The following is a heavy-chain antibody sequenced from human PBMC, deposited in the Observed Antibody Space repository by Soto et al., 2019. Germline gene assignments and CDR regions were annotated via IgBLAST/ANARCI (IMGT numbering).Heavy chain of an antibody. V-gene: IGHV4-30-4*01. D-gene: IGHD1-26*01. J-gene: IGHJ6*02. CDR1: GGSISSGDYY. Sequence: PSETLSLTCTVSGGSISSGDYYWSWIRQPPGKGLEWIGYIHYSGSTYYNPSLKSRVTISVDTSKNQFSLKLSSVTAADTAVYYCARAASYYGNYYYGMDVWGQGTTVTVSS. CDR3: ARAASYYGNYYYGMDV. CDR2: IHYSGST.